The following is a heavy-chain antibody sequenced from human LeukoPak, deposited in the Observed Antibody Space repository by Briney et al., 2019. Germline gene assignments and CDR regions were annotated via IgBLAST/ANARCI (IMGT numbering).Heavy chain of an antibody. CDR1: GYTFTGYY. V-gene: IGHV1-2*02. CDR3: ARDRGEQWLYLVPRGYYFDY. J-gene: IGHJ4*02. Sequence: GASVKVSCKASGYTFTGYYMLWVRQAPGQGLEWMGWINPNSGGTNYAQKFQGRVTMTRDTSISTAYMELSRLRSDDTAVYYCARDRGEQWLYLVPRGYYFDYWGQGTLVTVSS. CDR2: INPNSGGT. D-gene: IGHD6-19*01.